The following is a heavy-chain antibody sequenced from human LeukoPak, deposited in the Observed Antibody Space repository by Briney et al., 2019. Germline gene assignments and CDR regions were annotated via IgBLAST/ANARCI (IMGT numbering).Heavy chain of an antibody. CDR2: IIPIFGTT. D-gene: IGHD3-16*01. CDR1: GGTFNSYA. V-gene: IGHV1-69*06. CDR3: ARDSLGSMEY. J-gene: IGHJ4*02. Sequence: GASVKVSCKASGGTFNSYAISWVRQAPGQGLEWMGGIIPIFGTTNYARKFRGRVTLTADKSTRTAYMELSSLRSEDTAVYYCARDSLGSMEYWGQGTLVTVSS.